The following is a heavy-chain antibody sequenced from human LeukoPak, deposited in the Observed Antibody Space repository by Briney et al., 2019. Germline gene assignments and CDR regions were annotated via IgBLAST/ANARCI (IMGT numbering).Heavy chain of an antibody. J-gene: IGHJ6*02. CDR3: ARRGRVAARGRDYYYYGMDV. Sequence: PSETLSLSCAVSGGSLRSGGYSRSWIPQPPGKGLEWIGYIYHSGATYYNPSLKSRVTISVDRSKNQFSLKLSSVTAADTAVYYCARRGRVAARGRDYYYYGMDVWGQGTTVTVSS. CDR1: GGSLRSGGYS. V-gene: IGHV4-30-2*01. D-gene: IGHD6-6*01. CDR2: IYHSGAT.